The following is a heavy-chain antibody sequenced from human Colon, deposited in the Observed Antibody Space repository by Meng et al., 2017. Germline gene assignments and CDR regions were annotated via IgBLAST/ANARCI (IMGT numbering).Heavy chain of an antibody. CDR1: VGVSHCYY. Sequence: PQLGPRLLTLSRTCSPSRGCSVGVSHCYYWSWHRPAPGQGLLGFGETNHSTSTNYTPTLQLLVTISIDKSQNQFSLKLSSVTAAATAVYSCARGPYSVYLPWGQGTLVTVSS. CDR2: TNHSTST. D-gene: IGHD5/OR15-5a*01. CDR3: ARGPYSVYLP. V-gene: IGHV4-34*01. J-gene: IGHJ5*02.